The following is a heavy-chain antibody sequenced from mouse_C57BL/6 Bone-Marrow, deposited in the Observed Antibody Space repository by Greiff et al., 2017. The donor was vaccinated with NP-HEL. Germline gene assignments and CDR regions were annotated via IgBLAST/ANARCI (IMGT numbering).Heavy chain of an antibody. CDR1: GFTFSDYG. J-gene: IGHJ4*01. V-gene: IGHV5-17*01. Sequence: EVKLVESGGGLVKPGGSLKLSCAASGFTFSDYGMHWVRQAPEKGLEWVAYISSGSSTIYYADTVKGRFTISRDNAKNTLFLQMTSLRSEDTAMYYCARPTWDYAMDYWGQGTSVTVSS. CDR3: ARPTWDYAMDY. CDR2: ISSGSSTI.